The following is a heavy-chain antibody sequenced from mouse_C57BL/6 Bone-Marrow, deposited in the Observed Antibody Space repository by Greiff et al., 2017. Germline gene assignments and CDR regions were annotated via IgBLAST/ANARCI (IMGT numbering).Heavy chain of an antibody. D-gene: IGHD4-1*01. Sequence: EVQLVESGGGLVQPGGSLKLSCAASGFTFSDYYMYWVRQTPEKRLEWVAYISNGGGSTYYPDTVKGRFTISRDNAKNTLYLQMSRLKSEDTAMYYCARETGTNFDVWGTGTTVTVSS. V-gene: IGHV5-12*01. CDR3: ARETGTNFDV. CDR2: ISNGGGST. J-gene: IGHJ1*03. CDR1: GFTFSDYY.